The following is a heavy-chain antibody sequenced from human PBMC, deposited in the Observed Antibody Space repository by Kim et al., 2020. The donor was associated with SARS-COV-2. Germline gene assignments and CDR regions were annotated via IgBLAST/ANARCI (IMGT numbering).Heavy chain of an antibody. Sequence: ADSVKGRFTISRDNARNLIVLQMDNLRPEDSAVYFCARTIVAATYDAYDVWGHGTTVVVSS. V-gene: IGHV3-11*01. CDR3: ARTIVAATYDAYDV. D-gene: IGHD5-12*01. J-gene: IGHJ3*01.